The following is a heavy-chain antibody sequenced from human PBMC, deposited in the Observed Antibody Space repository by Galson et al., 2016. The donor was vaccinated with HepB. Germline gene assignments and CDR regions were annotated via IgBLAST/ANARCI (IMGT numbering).Heavy chain of an antibody. CDR1: GFMFRSFW. Sequence: SLRLSCAASGFMFRSFWMSWVRQGPGEGLEWLANLNEDGSESYSLNYVRGRFSISRDNAKNTLFLEMTSLRPEDTAVYFCARERSPWSGAGGSYDSWGHGTLVAVSS. CDR3: ARERSPWSGAGGSYDS. CDR2: LNEDGSES. J-gene: IGHJ4*03. V-gene: IGHV3-7*01. D-gene: IGHD7-27*01.